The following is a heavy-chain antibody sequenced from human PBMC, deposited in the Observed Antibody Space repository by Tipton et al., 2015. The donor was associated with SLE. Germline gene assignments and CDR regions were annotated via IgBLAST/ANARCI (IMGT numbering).Heavy chain of an antibody. V-gene: IGHV4-59*11. D-gene: IGHD2-8*02. CDR3: ARATNIVLVSPIEACHFDY. CDR1: GGSISSHY. J-gene: IGHJ4*02. CDR2: INYSGST. Sequence: TLSLTCAVSGGSISSHYWSWIRQPPGKGLEWIGYINYSGSTNYNPSLKSRVTISVDTSKNQFSLNLSSVTAADTAVYYCARATNIVLVSPIEACHFDYWGQGTLVTVSS.